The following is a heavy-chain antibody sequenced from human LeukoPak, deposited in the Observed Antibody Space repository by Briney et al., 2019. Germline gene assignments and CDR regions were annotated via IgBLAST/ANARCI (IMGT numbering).Heavy chain of an antibody. V-gene: IGHV1-69*13. CDR3: ASDSGSYSYDYYYYYGMDV. D-gene: IGHD3-10*01. J-gene: IGHJ6*04. CDR2: IIPIFGTA. Sequence: SVKVSCKASGGTFSSYAISWVRQAPGQGLEWMGGIIPIFGTANYAQKFQGRVTITADESTSTAYMELSILRSEDTAVYYCASDSGSYSYDYYYYYGMDVWGKGTTVTVSS. CDR1: GGTFSSYA.